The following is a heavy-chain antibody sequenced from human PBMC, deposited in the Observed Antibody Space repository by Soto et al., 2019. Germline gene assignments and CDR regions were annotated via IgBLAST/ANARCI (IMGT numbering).Heavy chain of an antibody. Sequence: GGSLRLSCAASGFTFSSYGMHWVRQAPGKGLEWVAVIWYDGSNKYYADSVKGRFTISRDNSKNTLYLQMNSLRVEDTAVYYCARDFSPNYYYMDVWGKGTTVTVSS. CDR3: ARDFSPNYYYMDV. CDR2: IWYDGSNK. V-gene: IGHV3-33*01. J-gene: IGHJ6*03. CDR1: GFTFSSYG.